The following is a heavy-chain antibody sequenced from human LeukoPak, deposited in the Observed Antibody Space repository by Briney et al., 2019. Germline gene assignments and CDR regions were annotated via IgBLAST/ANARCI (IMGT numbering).Heavy chain of an antibody. Sequence: PSETLSLTCTVSGGSISSYYWSWIRQPPGKGLEWIGYIYYSGSTNYNPSLKSRVTISVDTSKNQFSLKLSSVTAADTAVYYWAREGDGYNRFDYWGQGTLVTVSS. CDR1: GGSISSYY. CDR3: AREGDGYNRFDY. J-gene: IGHJ4*02. CDR2: IYYSGST. V-gene: IGHV4-59*01. D-gene: IGHD5-12*01.